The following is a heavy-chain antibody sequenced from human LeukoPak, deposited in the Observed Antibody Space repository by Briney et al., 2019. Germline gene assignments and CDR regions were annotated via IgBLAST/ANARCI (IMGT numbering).Heavy chain of an antibody. Sequence: ASVKASCKASGYTFTSYYMHWVRQAPGQGLEWMGIINPSGGSTSYAQKFQGRVTITRDTSTSTVYMELSSLKSEDTAVYYCARDPRIAAGGPYNWFDPWGQGTLVTVSS. CDR1: GYTFTSYY. CDR2: INPSGGST. J-gene: IGHJ5*02. D-gene: IGHD6-13*01. CDR3: ARDPRIAAGGPYNWFDP. V-gene: IGHV1-46*01.